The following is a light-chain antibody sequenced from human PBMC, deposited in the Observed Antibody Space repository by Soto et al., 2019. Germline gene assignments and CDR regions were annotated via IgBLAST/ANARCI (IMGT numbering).Light chain of an antibody. CDR2: DVF. CDR3: QQYDQLPIT. V-gene: IGKV1-33*01. Sequence: DTETTKSASSLPASVGDTVTISCQASQDISKYLNWVQQKPGKAPKLLIYDVFNVETGVPSRFSGRGSGTDFTLIISNLQPEDFATCYCQQYDQLPITFGGGTKVDIK. J-gene: IGKJ4*01. CDR1: QDISKY.